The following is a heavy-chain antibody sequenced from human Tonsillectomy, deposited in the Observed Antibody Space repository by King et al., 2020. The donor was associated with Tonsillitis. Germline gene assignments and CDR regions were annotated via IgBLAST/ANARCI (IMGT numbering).Heavy chain of an antibody. CDR1: GFSFNNYA. V-gene: IGHV3-30*04. CDR3: VRDLYGGYFYFDY. D-gene: IGHD5-12*01. J-gene: IGHJ4*02. CDR2: ISHDGNTK. Sequence: VQLVESGRGVVQPGRSLRLSCVASGFSFNNYAFHWVRQAPGKGLEWVAVISHDGNTKYYADSVKGRFTISRDNSRTTLYLQMNFLGIEDTAVYYCVRDLYGGYFYFDYWGQGTLVTVSS.